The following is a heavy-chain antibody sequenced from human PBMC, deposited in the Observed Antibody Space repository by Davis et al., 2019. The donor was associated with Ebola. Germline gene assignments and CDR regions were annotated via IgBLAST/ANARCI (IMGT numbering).Heavy chain of an antibody. D-gene: IGHD3-10*02. Sequence: SETLSLTCTVSGGSISISTYYWAWIRQPPVKWLEWIGSISYIGTTYSNPSLRSLVPMFVDTSKRQFSLKLRPVTAADTSVYYCAREAYVGSWRDRDYYYGMDVWGQGTTVTVSS. J-gene: IGHJ6*02. CDR2: ISYIGTT. CDR3: AREAYVGSWRDRDYYYGMDV. V-gene: IGHV4-39*02. CDR1: GGSISISTYY.